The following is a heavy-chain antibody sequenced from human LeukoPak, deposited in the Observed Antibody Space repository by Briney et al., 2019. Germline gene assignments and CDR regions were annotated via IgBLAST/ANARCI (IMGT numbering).Heavy chain of an antibody. CDR3: ARRAVGATGYFDY. CDR2: IDPSDSYT. V-gene: IGHV5-10-1*01. Sequence: GESLKISCKGSGYSFTNYWISWVRQMPGKGLEWMGRIDPSDSYTNYSPSFQGHVTISADKSILTAYLQWSSLKASDTAMYYCARRAVGATGYFDYWGQGTLVTVSS. CDR1: GYSFTNYW. J-gene: IGHJ4*02. D-gene: IGHD1-26*01.